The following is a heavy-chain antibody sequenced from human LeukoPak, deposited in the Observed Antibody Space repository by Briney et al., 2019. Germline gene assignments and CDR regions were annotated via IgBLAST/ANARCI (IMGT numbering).Heavy chain of an antibody. CDR1: GFTVSSNY. CDR2: IYAGGST. Sequence: GGSLRLSCATSGFTVSSNYMSWVRQAPGKGLEWVSVIYAGGSTYYADSVKGRFTISRDNSKNTVFLQMNSLRAEDTAVYYCAKAYCGGDCYSGVDFFDYWGQGTLVTVSS. V-gene: IGHV3-53*01. CDR3: AKAYCGGDCYSGVDFFDY. J-gene: IGHJ4*02. D-gene: IGHD2-21*02.